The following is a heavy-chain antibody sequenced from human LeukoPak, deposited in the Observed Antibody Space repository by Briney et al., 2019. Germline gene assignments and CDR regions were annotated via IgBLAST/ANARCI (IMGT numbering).Heavy chain of an antibody. CDR2: ISSSSSTI. D-gene: IGHD7-27*01. J-gene: IGHJ4*02. CDR1: GFTFSSYG. CDR3: GRGHWGLDY. V-gene: IGHV3-48*01. Sequence: GGSLRLSCAASGFTFSSYGMTWVRQAPGKGLEWVSYISSSSSTIYYADSVKGRFTISRDNAKNSLYLQMNSLSAEDTAVYYCGRGHWGLDYWGQGALVTVSS.